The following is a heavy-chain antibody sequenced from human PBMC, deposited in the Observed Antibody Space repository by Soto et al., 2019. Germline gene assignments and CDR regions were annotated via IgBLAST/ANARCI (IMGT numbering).Heavy chain of an antibody. Sequence: QLQLQESGPRLVKPAETLSLTCIVSGGSFSSSTYYGAWIRQPPGKGLEWIGSIFYSGSTYYNPSIKSRVTLSVDTSKNRFSLELSSVTAADTAVYYCASAPGFNLFDSWGQGTLVTVSS. V-gene: IGHV4-39*01. D-gene: IGHD5-12*01. CDR3: ASAPGFNLFDS. CDR1: GGSFSSSTYY. J-gene: IGHJ4*02. CDR2: IFYSGST.